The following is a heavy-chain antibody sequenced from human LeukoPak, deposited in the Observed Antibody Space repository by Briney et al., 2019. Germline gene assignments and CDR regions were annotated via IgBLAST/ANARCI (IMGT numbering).Heavy chain of an antibody. CDR1: GFTFSSYW. CDR2: IKQDGSEK. CDR3: ARRLLTGYYEF. J-gene: IGHJ4*02. V-gene: IGHV3-7*01. Sequence: GGSLRLSCAASGFTFSSYWMSWVRQAPGKGLEWVANIKQDGSEKYYVDSVKGRFTISRDNSKNMLYLQMNSLRAEDTAVYYCARRLLTGYYEFWGQGTLVTVSS. D-gene: IGHD3-9*01.